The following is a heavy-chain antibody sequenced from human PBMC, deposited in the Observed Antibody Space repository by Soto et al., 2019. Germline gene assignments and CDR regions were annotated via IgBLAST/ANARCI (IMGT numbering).Heavy chain of an antibody. CDR3: ARGSPLVFSDYPSDY. V-gene: IGHV3-33*01. J-gene: IGHJ4*02. D-gene: IGHD4-17*01. Sequence: QVQLVESGGGVVQPGRSLRLSCAASGFTFSSYGMHWVRQAPGKGLEWVAVIWYDGSNKYYADSVKGRFTISRDNSKNTLYLQMNSLRAEDTAVYYCARGSPLVFSDYPSDYWGQGTLVTVSS. CDR2: IWYDGSNK. CDR1: GFTFSSYG.